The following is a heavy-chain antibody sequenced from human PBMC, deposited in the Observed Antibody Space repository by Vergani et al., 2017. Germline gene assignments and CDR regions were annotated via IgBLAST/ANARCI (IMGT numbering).Heavy chain of an antibody. D-gene: IGHD2-2*01. Sequence: EVQLVQSGAEVKKPGESLKISCKGSGYSFTYYWIGWVRQMPGKGLEWMGVIYPGDSDIRYSPSFQGQGTLSADRSISTAYLQWSSLKASDTAMYFCARIVVPAEPFDYWGQGTLVTVSS. CDR3: ARIVVPAEPFDY. CDR2: IYPGDSDI. CDR1: GYSFTYYW. V-gene: IGHV5-51*03. J-gene: IGHJ4*02.